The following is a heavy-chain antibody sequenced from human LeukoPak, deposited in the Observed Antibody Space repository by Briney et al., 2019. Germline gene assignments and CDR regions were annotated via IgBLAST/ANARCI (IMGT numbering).Heavy chain of an antibody. CDR1: GGSISSYY. Sequence: SSETLSLTCTVSGGSISSYYWSWIRQPPGKGLEWIGYIYYSGSTNYNPSLKSRVTISVDTSKNQFSLKLSSVTAADTAVYYCARFKYYYYYYMDVWGKGTTVTVSS. CDR3: ARFKYYYYYYMDV. J-gene: IGHJ6*03. V-gene: IGHV4-59*01. CDR2: IYYSGST.